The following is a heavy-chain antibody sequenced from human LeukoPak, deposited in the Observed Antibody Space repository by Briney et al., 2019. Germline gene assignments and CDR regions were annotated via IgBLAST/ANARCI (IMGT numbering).Heavy chain of an antibody. CDR1: GFTVSSNY. CDR2: IYSGGST. CDR3: ARDSGASVPDY. D-gene: IGHD2-2*01. V-gene: IGHV3-53*04. J-gene: IGHJ4*02. Sequence: GGSLRLSCAASGFTVSSNYMSWVRQAPGKGLEWVSVIYSGGSTYYADSVKGRFTISRHNSKNTLYLQMNGLRAEDTAVYYCARDSGASVPDYWGQGTLVTVSS.